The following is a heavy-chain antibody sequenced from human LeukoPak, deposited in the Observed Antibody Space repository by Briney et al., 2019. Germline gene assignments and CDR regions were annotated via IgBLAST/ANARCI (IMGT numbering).Heavy chain of an antibody. CDR2: INPNSGGT. V-gene: IGHV1-2*02. Sequence: ASVKVSCKASGYTLTGYYMHWVRQAPGQGLEWMGWINPNSGGTNYAQKFQGRVTMTRDTSISTAYMELSRLRSDDTAVYYCASGPRITMVRGVPDYWGQGTLVTVSS. CDR1: GYTLTGYY. CDR3: ASGPRITMVRGVPDY. D-gene: IGHD3-10*01. J-gene: IGHJ4*02.